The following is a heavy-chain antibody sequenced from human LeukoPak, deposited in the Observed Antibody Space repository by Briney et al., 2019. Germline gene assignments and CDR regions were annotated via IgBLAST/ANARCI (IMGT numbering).Heavy chain of an antibody. CDR3: AKERDEGDLLGWFDP. V-gene: IGHV4-59*01. CDR1: GGSISTYY. Sequence: PSETLSLTCTVSGGSISTYYWSWIRQPPGKGLEWIGYVYYTGLTNYNPSLKSRVTMSADTSKNQFSLRLTSVTAADTAIYYCAKERDEGDLLGWFDPWGQGTLVTVSS. D-gene: IGHD5-24*01. CDR2: VYYTGLT. J-gene: IGHJ5*02.